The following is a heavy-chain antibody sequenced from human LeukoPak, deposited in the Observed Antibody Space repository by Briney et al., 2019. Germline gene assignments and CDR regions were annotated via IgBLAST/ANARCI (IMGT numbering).Heavy chain of an antibody. CDR2: TQSKSDGGTT. CDR1: GFRFNKAW. Sequence: GGSLRLSCEASGFRFNKAWMNWVRQAPGKGPEWVGRTQSKSDGGTTEYAAPVKGRFTISRDDSKNTLYLQTSSLKAEDTALYYCSTDGEYGSGTYCDFWGQGTLVTVSS. CDR3: STDGEYGSGTYCDF. J-gene: IGHJ4*02. V-gene: IGHV3-15*01. D-gene: IGHD3-10*01.